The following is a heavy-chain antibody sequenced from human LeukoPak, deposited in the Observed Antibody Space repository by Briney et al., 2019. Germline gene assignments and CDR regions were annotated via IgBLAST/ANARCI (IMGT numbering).Heavy chain of an antibody. Sequence: SVKVSCKASGATFSSYAISWVRQAPGQGLEWMGGIFPIFGTANYAQKFQGRVTITADKSTSTAYMELSSLRSEDTAVYYCFVGSTQYCTSTSCRRGSIDYWGQGTLVTVSS. CDR2: IFPIFGTA. D-gene: IGHD2-2*01. J-gene: IGHJ4*02. CDR3: FVGSTQYCTSTSCRRGSIDY. CDR1: GATFSSYA. V-gene: IGHV1-69*06.